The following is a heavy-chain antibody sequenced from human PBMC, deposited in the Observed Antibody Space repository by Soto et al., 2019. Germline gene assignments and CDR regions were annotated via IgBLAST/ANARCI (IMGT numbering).Heavy chain of an antibody. CDR1: GYIFTSYY. J-gene: IGHJ4*02. CDR2: INPFDGSR. D-gene: IGHD3-9*01. Sequence: ASVKVSCKASGYIFTSYYIHWVRQAPGQGLEWMGWINPFDGSRMFAQSFQGRVAMTRDTSTSTVYMEVSSLRSEDTAVYYDILTGYEYYFDYWGQGTLVTVSS. V-gene: IGHV1-46*01. CDR3: ILTGYEYYFDY.